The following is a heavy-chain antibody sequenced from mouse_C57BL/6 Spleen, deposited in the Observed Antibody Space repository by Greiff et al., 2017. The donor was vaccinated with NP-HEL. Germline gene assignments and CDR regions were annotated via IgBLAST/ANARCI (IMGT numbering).Heavy chain of an antibody. J-gene: IGHJ2*01. CDR3: AVVEAEYDGLDY. V-gene: IGHV1-64*01. D-gene: IGHD1-1*01. CDR2: FIPDSGSL. Sequence: VQLLQSGADLVKPGASVKLSCKASGFTFPGYWMHWVKQRPGQGLEWIGMFIPDSGSLNSNEKFKGKATLTADKSSSTAYMQLSSLTSEDSAVYDYAVVEAEYDGLDYWGQGTTVTVSS. CDR1: GFTFPGYW.